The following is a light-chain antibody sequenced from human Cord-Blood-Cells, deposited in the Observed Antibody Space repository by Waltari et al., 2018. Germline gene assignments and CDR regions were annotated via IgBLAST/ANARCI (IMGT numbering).Light chain of an antibody. V-gene: IGKV1-33*01. CDR2: DAS. CDR3: QQYDNLYT. CDR1: QDISNY. J-gene: IGKJ2*01. Sequence: QMNPSPSFLSASVSDRDTITCQASQDISNYLNCNQQKPGKAPKLLIYDASNLETGVPSRFSGSGSGTDFTFTISSLQPEDIATYYCQQYDNLYTFGQGTKLGIK.